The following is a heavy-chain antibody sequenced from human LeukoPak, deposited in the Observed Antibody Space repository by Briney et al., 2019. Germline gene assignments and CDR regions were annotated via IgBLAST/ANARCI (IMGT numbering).Heavy chain of an antibody. CDR1: GFTFNIYA. V-gene: IGHV3-23*01. Sequence: GGSLRLSCAASGFTFNIYAMDWVRRAPGKGLEWVSCIGGRYSETKYADSVWGRFTVSRDDARNTFYLQMDRLRAEDTAVYYCVRAGPGLSRLGPGDYWGQGALVTVSS. J-gene: IGHJ4*02. CDR2: IGGRYSET. CDR3: VRAGPGLSRLGPGDY. D-gene: IGHD2/OR15-2a*01.